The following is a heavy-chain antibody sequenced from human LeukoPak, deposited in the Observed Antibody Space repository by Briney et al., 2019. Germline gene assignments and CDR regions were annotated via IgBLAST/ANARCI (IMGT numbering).Heavy chain of an antibody. V-gene: IGHV3-23*01. D-gene: IGHD6-13*01. Sequence: QPGGSLRLSCAASGFTFSSYSMNWVRQAPGKGLEWVSAINAGGGTTYYTDSVKGRFTISRDNSKNTLYLQMNSLRAEDTAVYYCAKRIAAAGTNSFFDLWGRGTLVTVSS. CDR2: INAGGGTT. CDR3: AKRIAAAGTNSFFDL. CDR1: GFTFSSYS. J-gene: IGHJ2*01.